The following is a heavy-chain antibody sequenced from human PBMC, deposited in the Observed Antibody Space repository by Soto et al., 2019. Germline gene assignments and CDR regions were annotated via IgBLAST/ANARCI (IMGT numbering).Heavy chain of an antibody. Sequence: QLQLQESGPGLVKPSETLSLPCNVSGGSISNSNYYWGWISQPPGKALEWIGSIYYTGTPYYTPSLKIPVTLSVDTAKNQFSLKLGSVTAADTAVYFCERHSIWLILSDYWSQGTLVTVSS. CDR3: ERHSIWLILSDY. CDR2: IYYTGTP. CDR1: GGSISNSNYY. J-gene: IGHJ4*02. V-gene: IGHV4-39*01. D-gene: IGHD3-22*01.